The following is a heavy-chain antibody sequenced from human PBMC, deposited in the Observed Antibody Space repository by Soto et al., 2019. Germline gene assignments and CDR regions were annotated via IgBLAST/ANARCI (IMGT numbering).Heavy chain of an antibody. CDR3: ARLIXITIFGVVRNYYYGMDV. CDR1: GYSFTIYW. J-gene: IGHJ6*02. CDR2: IDPSDSYT. D-gene: IGHD3-3*01. V-gene: IGHV5-10-1*01. Sequence: PGESLKISCKGSGYSFTIYWISWVRQMPGKGLEWMGRIDPSDSYTNYSPSFQGHVTISADKSISTAYLQWSSLKAPDTAMYYCARLIXITIFGVVRNYYYGMDVWGQGTTVTVSS.